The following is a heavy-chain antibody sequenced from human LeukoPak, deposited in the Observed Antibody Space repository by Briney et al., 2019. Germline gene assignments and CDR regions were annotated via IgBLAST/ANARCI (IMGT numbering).Heavy chain of an antibody. Sequence: PGGSLRLSCAASGFTVSSNYMSWVRQAPGKGLEWVSAISGSGGSTYYADSVKGRFTVSRDSSKNTLYLQMNSLRAEDTAVYSCAKGAGGIGSGTYYDYWGQGTLVTVSS. CDR2: ISGSGGST. V-gene: IGHV3-23*01. J-gene: IGHJ4*02. CDR1: GFTVSSNY. D-gene: IGHD3-10*01. CDR3: AKGAGGIGSGTYYDY.